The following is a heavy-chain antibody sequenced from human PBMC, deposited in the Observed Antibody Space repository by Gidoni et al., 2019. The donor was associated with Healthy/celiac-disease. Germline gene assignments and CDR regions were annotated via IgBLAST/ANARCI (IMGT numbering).Heavy chain of an antibody. CDR2: ISGRGGST. D-gene: IGHD3-3*01. V-gene: IGHV3-23*01. CDR1: GFTFSSDA. J-gene: IGHJ4*02. Sequence: EVQLLESGGGLVQPGGSLRLSCAAAGFTFSSDAISWVRQAPGKGLEWGSAISGRGGSTDYEDSVKGRFTSSRDNSKNTLYLQMNSLRAEDTAVYYCAKEVGSTIFGVVIEYYFDYWGQGTLVTVSS. CDR3: AKEVGSTIFGVVIEYYFDY.